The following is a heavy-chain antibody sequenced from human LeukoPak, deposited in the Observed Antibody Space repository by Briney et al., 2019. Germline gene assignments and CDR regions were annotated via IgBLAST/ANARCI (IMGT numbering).Heavy chain of an antibody. CDR3: ARVARDDSSYDY. Sequence: PLSLTCTVSGGSISSGGYYWSWIRQHPGKGLEWIGYIYYSGSTYYNPSLKSRVTITVDTSKNQFSLKLSSVTAADTAVYYCARVARDDSSYDYWGQGTLVTVSS. CDR2: IYYSGST. CDR1: GGSISSGGYY. D-gene: IGHD3-10*01. V-gene: IGHV4-31*03. J-gene: IGHJ4*02.